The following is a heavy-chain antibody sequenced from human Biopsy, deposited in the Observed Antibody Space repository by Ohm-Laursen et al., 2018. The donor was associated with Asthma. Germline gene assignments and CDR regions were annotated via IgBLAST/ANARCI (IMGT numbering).Heavy chain of an antibody. D-gene: IGHD3-22*01. V-gene: IGHV4-31*03. J-gene: IGHJ4*02. CDR2: MYYSGTT. Sequence: TLSLTCTVSGDSITSGGCCWNWIRQHPGKGLEWIGYMYYSGTTYYNPSLNSRVAILVDTSKNQFSLKVNSVTAADTAVYYCARGVEYDYDSNGYYFDYWGQGTLVTVSS. CDR1: GDSITSGGCC. CDR3: ARGVEYDYDSNGYYFDY.